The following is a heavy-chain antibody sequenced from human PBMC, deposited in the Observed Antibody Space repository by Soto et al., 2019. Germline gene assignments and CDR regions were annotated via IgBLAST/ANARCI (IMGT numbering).Heavy chain of an antibody. CDR2: ISGSGDST. CDR1: GFTFSSYA. J-gene: IGHJ4*02. D-gene: IGHD1-26*01. Sequence: EVQLLESGVGLVQPGGSLRLSCAASGFTFSSYAMRWVRPAPGKGLEWVSAISGSGDSTYYADSVQGRFTTSRDKSKNTLYFQMNSLRAEDTAVYYCARRGSGSYYDYWGQGTLVTVSS. V-gene: IGHV3-23*01. CDR3: ARRGSGSYYDY.